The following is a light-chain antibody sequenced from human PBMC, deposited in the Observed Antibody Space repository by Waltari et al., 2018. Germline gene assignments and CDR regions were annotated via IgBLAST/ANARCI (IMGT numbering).Light chain of an antibody. CDR3: QQYHHWST. V-gene: IGKV3-15*01. Sequence: EIVMTQSLATLPVSPGERGTISCWASQSIMTNVAWYQQKPGQAPRLLIYDASTRATDTPARFSGSGSGTDFTLTISSLQSEDFAVYYCQQYHHWSTFGGGTKVEI. J-gene: IGKJ4*01. CDR1: QSIMTN. CDR2: DAS.